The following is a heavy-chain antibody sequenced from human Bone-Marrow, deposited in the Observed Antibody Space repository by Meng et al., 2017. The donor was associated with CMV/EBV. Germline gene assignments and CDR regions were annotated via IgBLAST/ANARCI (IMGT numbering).Heavy chain of an antibody. Sequence: SGPTLVKPTQTLTLTCTFSGFSLSTSGKCVSWVRQPPGKALEWLALIDWDDNKHYSTSLKTRLTISKDTSKNQVVLKMTNMDPVDTATYYCARIGVMVRGENHYYYGMDVWGQGTTVTVSS. V-gene: IGHV2-70*19. CDR3: ARIGVMVRGENHYYYGMDV. D-gene: IGHD3-10*01. J-gene: IGHJ6*02. CDR1: GFSLSTSGKC. CDR2: IDWDDNK.